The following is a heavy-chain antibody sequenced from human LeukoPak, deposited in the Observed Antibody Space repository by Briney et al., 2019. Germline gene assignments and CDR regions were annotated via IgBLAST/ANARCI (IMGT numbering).Heavy chain of an antibody. Sequence: GGSLRLSCAASGFTFSSYAMHWVRQAPGKGLEWVAVISYDGGNKYYADSVKGRFTISRDNSKNTLYLQMNSLRAEDTAVYYCARDAGGELPQDNWFDPWGQGTLVTVSS. D-gene: IGHD1-26*01. V-gene: IGHV3-30-3*01. CDR3: ARDAGGELPQDNWFDP. J-gene: IGHJ5*02. CDR2: ISYDGGNK. CDR1: GFTFSSYA.